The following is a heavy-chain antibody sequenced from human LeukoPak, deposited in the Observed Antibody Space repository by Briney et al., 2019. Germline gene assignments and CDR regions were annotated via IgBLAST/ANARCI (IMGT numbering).Heavy chain of an antibody. J-gene: IGHJ4*02. CDR3: TTSLWFGEFYFDY. CDR2: IKSKTDGGTT. D-gene: IGHD3-10*01. V-gene: IGHV3-15*01. CDR1: GFTFSNAW. Sequence: GGSLRLSCAASGFTFSNAWMSWVRQAPGKGLEWVGRIKSKTDGGTTDYAAPVEGRFTISRDDSKNTLYLQMNSLKTEDTAVYYCTTSLWFGEFYFDYWGQGTLVTVSS.